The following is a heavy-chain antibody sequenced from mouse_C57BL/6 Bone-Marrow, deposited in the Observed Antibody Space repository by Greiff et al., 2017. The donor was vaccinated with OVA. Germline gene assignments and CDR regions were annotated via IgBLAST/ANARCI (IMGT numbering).Heavy chain of an antibody. J-gene: IGHJ4*01. CDR1: GYAFSSYW. CDR2: IYPGAGDT. CDR3: ARSLTTVVAPMDY. D-gene: IGHD1-1*01. Sequence: VQLQQSGAELVKPGASVKISCKASGYAFSSYWMNWVKQRPGKGLEWIGQIYPGAGDTNYNGKFKGKATLTADKSSSTAYMQLSSLTSEDSAVYFCARSLTTVVAPMDYWGQGTSVTVSS. V-gene: IGHV1-80*01.